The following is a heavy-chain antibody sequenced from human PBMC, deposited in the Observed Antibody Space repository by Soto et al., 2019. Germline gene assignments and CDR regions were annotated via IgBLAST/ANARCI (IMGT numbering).Heavy chain of an antibody. CDR2: INPSGGAT. Sequence: ASVKVSCKASGYTFRNYYIHWVRQAPGQGLEWMGLINPSGGATSYSQRFQGRVTITKDSSTSTVYMELSSLGSEDTAVYYCGRVFDRSGLYWGQGTLVTVSS. V-gene: IGHV1-46*01. J-gene: IGHJ4*02. CDR1: GYTFRNYY. CDR3: GRVFDRSGLY. D-gene: IGHD3-22*01.